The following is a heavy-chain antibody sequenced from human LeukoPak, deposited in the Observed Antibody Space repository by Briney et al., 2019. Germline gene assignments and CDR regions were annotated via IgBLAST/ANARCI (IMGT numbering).Heavy chain of an antibody. J-gene: IGHJ4*02. CDR3: AKGAKSSGWYFGHSGY. CDR1: GFTFSSYA. CDR2: ISGSGGST. Sequence: GGSLRLSCAASGFTFSSYAMSWVRQAPGKGLEWVSAISGSGGSTYYADSVKGRFTISRDNSKNTLYLQMNSLRAEDTAVYYCAKGAKSSGWYFGHSGYWGQGTLVTVSS. V-gene: IGHV3-23*01. D-gene: IGHD6-19*01.